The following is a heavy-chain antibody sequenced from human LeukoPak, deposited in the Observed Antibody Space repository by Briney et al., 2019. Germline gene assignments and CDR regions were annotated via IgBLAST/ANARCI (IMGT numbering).Heavy chain of an antibody. CDR1: GFTFSSYT. CDR2: ISSSSSYI. V-gene: IGHV3-21*01. Sequence: GGSLRLSCAASGFTFSSYTINWVRQAPGKGLEWVSSISSSSSYIYYADSVKGRLTISRDNAKNALYLQMNSLRAEDTAVYYCARAMIKNSGSYYHYGMDVWGQGTTVTASS. CDR3: ARAMIKNSGSYYHYGMDV. J-gene: IGHJ6*01. D-gene: IGHD1-26*01.